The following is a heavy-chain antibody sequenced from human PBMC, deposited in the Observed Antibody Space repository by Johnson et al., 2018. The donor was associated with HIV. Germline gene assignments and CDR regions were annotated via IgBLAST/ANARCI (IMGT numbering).Heavy chain of an antibody. CDR1: GITVSSNY. D-gene: IGHD3-10*02. Sequence: VQLVESGGGLAQPGGSLRLSCAASGITVSSNYMSWVRQAPGKGLEWVSVIFTVGDVYSADSLKGRFTISRDNSKNFLYLQMNSLRPEDPAVYYCARDGRDLVPRGSCDVWGQWTVVTVSS. CDR2: IFTVGDV. J-gene: IGHJ3*01. CDR3: ARDGRDLVPRGSCDV. V-gene: IGHV3-66*02.